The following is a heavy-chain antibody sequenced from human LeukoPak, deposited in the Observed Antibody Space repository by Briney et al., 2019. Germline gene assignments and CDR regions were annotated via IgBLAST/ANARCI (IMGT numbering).Heavy chain of an antibody. CDR1: GGSFSGYY. D-gene: IGHD3-22*01. Sequence: SETLSLTCAVYGGSFSGYYWSWIRQPPGKGLEWIGEINHSGSTNYNPSLKSRVTISVDTSKNQFSLKLSSVTAADTAVYYCAALYYYDSSGYYPWAFDIWGQGTMVTVSS. CDR3: AALYYYDSSGYYPWAFDI. V-gene: IGHV4-34*01. J-gene: IGHJ3*02. CDR2: INHSGST.